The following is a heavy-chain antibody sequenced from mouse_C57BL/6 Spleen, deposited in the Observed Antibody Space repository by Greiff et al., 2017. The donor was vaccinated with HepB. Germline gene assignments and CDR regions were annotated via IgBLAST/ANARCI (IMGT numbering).Heavy chain of an antibody. D-gene: IGHD4-1*01. CDR1: GYTFTDYY. Sequence: EVQLQQSGPELVKPGASVKISCKASGYTFTDYYMNWVKQSHGKSLEWIGDINPNNGGTSYNQKFKGKATLTVDKSSSTAYMELRSLTSEDSAVYYCARGTGTDAMDYWGQGTSVTVSS. J-gene: IGHJ4*01. CDR2: INPNNGGT. CDR3: ARGTGTDAMDY. V-gene: IGHV1-26*01.